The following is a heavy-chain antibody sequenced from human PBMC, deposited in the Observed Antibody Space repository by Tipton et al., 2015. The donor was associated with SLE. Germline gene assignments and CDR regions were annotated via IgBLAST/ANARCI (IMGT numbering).Heavy chain of an antibody. V-gene: IGHV4-61*08. CDR3: ARDEYRYDTTGYHLLGHFDF. Sequence: GLVKPSETLSLTCSVSGGSISSGAYYWGWIRQPPGKGLEWIGYIYYSGSTNYNPSLKSRVTISVDTSKNQFSLNLSSVTAADTAVYYCARDEYRYDTTGYHLLGHFDFWGQGTLVTVSS. CDR1: GGSISSGAYY. CDR2: IYYSGST. J-gene: IGHJ4*02. D-gene: IGHD3-22*01.